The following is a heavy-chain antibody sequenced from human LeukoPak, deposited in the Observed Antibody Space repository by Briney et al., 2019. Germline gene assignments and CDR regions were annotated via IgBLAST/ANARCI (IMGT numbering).Heavy chain of an antibody. V-gene: IGHV3-7*03. Sequence: GGSLRLSCEASGFIFSAYWMSWVRQAPGKGLEWVANLKHDGGEAYYMDSLKGRFTISRDNSKNSLYLQMNSLRTEDTALYYCAKGPLEVFPGYMDVWGKGTTVTVSS. D-gene: IGHD2-21*01. J-gene: IGHJ6*03. CDR1: GFIFSAYW. CDR3: AKGPLEVFPGYMDV. CDR2: LKHDGGEA.